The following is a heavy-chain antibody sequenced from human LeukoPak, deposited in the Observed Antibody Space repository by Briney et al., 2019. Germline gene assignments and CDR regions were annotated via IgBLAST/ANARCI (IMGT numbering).Heavy chain of an antibody. J-gene: IGHJ4*02. CDR3: ASGGSGSPYYFDY. Sequence: ASVKVSCKASGGTFSSYAISWVRQAPGQGLEWMGGIIPIFGTANYAQKFQGSVTITADESTSTAYMELSSLRSEDTAVYYCASGGSGSPYYFDYWGQGTLVTVSS. CDR2: IIPIFGTA. CDR1: GGTFSSYA. D-gene: IGHD3-10*01. V-gene: IGHV1-69*13.